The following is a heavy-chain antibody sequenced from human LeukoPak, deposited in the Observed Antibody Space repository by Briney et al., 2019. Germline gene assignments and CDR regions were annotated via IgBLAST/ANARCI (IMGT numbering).Heavy chain of an antibody. Sequence: PTGGSLRLSCAASGFTFSSYAMSWVRQAPGKGLEWVSAISGSGVSTYYVDSVKGRFTISRDNSKNTPYLQMNSLRAEDTAVYYCAKRSYITGTTVYYFDYWGQGTVATVSS. CDR1: GFTFSSYA. V-gene: IGHV3-23*01. CDR2: ISGSGVST. CDR3: AKRSYITGTTVYYFDY. D-gene: IGHD1-20*01. J-gene: IGHJ4*02.